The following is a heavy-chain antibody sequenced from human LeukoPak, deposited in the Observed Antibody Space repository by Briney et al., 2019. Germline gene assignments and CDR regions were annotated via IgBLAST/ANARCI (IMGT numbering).Heavy chain of an antibody. CDR3: ARGGKLEPTALAS. CDR1: GCAFRNYW. V-gene: IGHV3-74*01. D-gene: IGHD2-21*02. J-gene: IGHJ5*02. CDR2: INPDGSTT. Sequence: PGGSLRLSCVASGCAFRNYWMYWVRQGPGKGLVWLSRINPDGSTTTYADSVKGRSTISRDNANRMLSLHINSLRVEDSAIYYRARGGKLEPTALASWGQGSLVVVSS.